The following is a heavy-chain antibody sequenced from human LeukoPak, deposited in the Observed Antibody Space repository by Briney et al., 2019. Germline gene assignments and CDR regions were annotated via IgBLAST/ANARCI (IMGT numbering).Heavy chain of an antibody. J-gene: IGHJ3*02. CDR3: ARGATIALDAFDI. D-gene: IGHD5-12*01. V-gene: IGHV3-11*01. CDR1: GFTFSDYY. Sequence: GGSLRLSCAASGFTFSDYYMSWIRQAPGKGLEWISYISSSGSTIYYADSVKGRFTISRDNAKNSLYLQMNSLRAEDTAVYYCARGATIALDAFDIWGQGTMVTVSS. CDR2: ISSSGSTI.